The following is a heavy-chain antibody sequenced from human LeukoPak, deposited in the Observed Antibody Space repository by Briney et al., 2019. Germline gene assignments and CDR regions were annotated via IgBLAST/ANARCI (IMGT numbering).Heavy chain of an antibody. D-gene: IGHD3-22*01. J-gene: IGHJ4*02. Sequence: PGGSLRLSCAASGFTFSSYGMSWVRQAPGKGLEWVSAISGSGGSTYYADSVKGRFTISRDNSKNTLYLQMNSLRAEDTAVYYCARALYYYDSSGYPILDYWGQGTLVTVSS. CDR1: GFTFSSYG. V-gene: IGHV3-23*01. CDR3: ARALYYYDSSGYPILDY. CDR2: ISGSGGST.